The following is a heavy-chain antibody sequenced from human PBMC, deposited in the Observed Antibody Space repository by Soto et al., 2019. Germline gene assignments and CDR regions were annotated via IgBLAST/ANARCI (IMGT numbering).Heavy chain of an antibody. V-gene: IGHV3-53*01. CDR1: GFTVYDNQ. CDR3: ARDRNYFDY. J-gene: IGHJ4*02. CDR2: MYGGCRT. Sequence: GGSLRLSCAASGFTVYDNQMSWVRQAPGKGLEWVSIMYGGCRTYYADSVKGRFTISRDNSKNTLYLQMNSLRAGDTAVYYCARDRNYFDYWGQGTPVTVSS.